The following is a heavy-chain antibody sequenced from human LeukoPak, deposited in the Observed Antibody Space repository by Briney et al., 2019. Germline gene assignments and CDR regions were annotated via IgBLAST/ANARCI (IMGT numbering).Heavy chain of an antibody. CDR2: IFPGDSDT. J-gene: IGHJ4*02. CDR3: ASMGFYYGSGSYYNPNGFVY. D-gene: IGHD3-10*01. V-gene: IGHV5-51*01. CDR1: GYRFTSYW. Sequence: GESLKISCQGSGYRFTSYWIGWVRQMPGKGLEWMGIIFPGDSDTRYSPSFQGQVTISADKSISTAYLQWSSLKASDTAMYYCASMGFYYGSGSYYNPNGFVYWGQGTLVTVSS.